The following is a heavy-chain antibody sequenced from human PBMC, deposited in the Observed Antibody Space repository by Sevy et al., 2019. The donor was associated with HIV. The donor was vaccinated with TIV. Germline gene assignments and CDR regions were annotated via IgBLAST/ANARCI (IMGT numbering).Heavy chain of an antibody. CDR2: IYHSGNP. D-gene: IGHD3-3*01. V-gene: IGHV4-30-2*01. J-gene: IGHJ5*02. CDR1: GDSINSGDYS. CDR3: ARVTTLFGALNLHYFDP. Sequence: SETLSLTCAVSGDSINSGDYSWSWIRQPPGRGLEWIGYIYHSGNPYYNPSLKSRVTISVDRSKNHFFLKLTSVTAADTAVYYCARVTTLFGALNLHYFDPWGQGTLVTVSS.